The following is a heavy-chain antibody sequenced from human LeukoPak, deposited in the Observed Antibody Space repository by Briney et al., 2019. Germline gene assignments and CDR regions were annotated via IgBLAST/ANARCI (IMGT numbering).Heavy chain of an antibody. V-gene: IGHV1-2*02. Sequence: GASVKVSCKASGYTFTGYYMHWVRQAPGQGLEWMGWINPNSGGTNYAQKFQGRVTMTRGTSISTAYMELSRLRSDDTAVYYCASPNYYGSGISDAFDIWGQGTMVTVSS. CDR2: INPNSGGT. CDR1: GYTFTGYY. D-gene: IGHD3-10*01. CDR3: ASPNYYGSGISDAFDI. J-gene: IGHJ3*02.